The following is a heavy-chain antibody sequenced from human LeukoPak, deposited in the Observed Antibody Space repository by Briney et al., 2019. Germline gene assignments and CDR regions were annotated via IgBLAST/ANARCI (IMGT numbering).Heavy chain of an antibody. CDR1: GYTFTSYG. CDR2: ISAYNGNT. J-gene: IGHJ3*02. D-gene: IGHD6-13*01. CDR3: ARYRRLAAAGTDAFDI. V-gene: IGHV1-18*01. Sequence: GASVKVSCKASGYTFTSYGISWVRQAPGQGLEWMGWISAYNGNTNYAQKLQGRVTMTTDTSTSTAYMELRSLRSEDTAVYYCARYRRLAAAGTDAFDIWGQGTMVTVSS.